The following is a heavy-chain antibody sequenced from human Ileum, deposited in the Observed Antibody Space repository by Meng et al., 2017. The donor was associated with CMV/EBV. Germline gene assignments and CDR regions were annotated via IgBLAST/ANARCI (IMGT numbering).Heavy chain of an antibody. CDR1: GGSISDYH. CDR3: GRAGARGVPVDI. D-gene: IGHD3-10*01. V-gene: IGHV4-4*07. CDR2: LRTSGTI. Sequence: QIRLQESGPGLVKPSETLSLTCSVSGGSISDYHWTWIRKSAGKGLQWLGRLRTSGTIDHNPSFKSRVTLSIDTSKNQFSLKLTSVTAADTAVYYCGRAGARGVPVDIWGQGTLVTVSS. J-gene: IGHJ4*02.